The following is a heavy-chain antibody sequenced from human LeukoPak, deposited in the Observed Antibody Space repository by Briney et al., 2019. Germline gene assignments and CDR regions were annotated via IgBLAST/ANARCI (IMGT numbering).Heavy chain of an antibody. CDR2: IKRDGSST. Sequence: GGSLRLSCAASGFTFSSYWMHWVRQAPGKGLVWVSHIKRDGSSTNYADSVKGRFTISRDNAKNTLYLQMDSLRAEDTAVYYCATTGTDYYFDYWGQGTLVTVSS. CDR1: GFTFSSYW. CDR3: ATTGTDYYFDY. J-gene: IGHJ4*02. V-gene: IGHV3-74*01. D-gene: IGHD3/OR15-3a*01.